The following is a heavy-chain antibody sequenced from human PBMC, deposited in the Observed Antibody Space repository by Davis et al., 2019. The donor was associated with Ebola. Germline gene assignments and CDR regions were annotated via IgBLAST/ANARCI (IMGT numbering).Heavy chain of an antibody. V-gene: IGHV3-9*01. J-gene: IGHJ4*02. CDR2: ISWNSGSI. D-gene: IGHD3-22*01. CDR3: ARDKGSITMIEDY. Sequence: SLKISCAASGFTFDDYAMHWVRQAPGKGLEWVSGISWNSGSIGYADSVKGRFTISRDNSKNTLYLQMNSLRAEDTAVYYCARDKGSITMIEDYWGQGTLVTVSS. CDR1: GFTFDDYA.